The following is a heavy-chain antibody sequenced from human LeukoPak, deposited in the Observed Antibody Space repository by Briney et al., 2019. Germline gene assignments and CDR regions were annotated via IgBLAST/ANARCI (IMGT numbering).Heavy chain of an antibody. V-gene: IGHV3-48*02. CDR3: ARPRAYDTRDFDY. CDR1: GFTFSSYS. CDR2: ISSSSGTI. D-gene: IGHD3-22*01. Sequence: GGSLRLSCEASGFTFSSYSMSWVRQAPGKGLEWVSSISSSSGTIYYADSVRGRFTISRDNAKNSLYLQMNSLRDEDTAVYYCARPRAYDTRDFDYWGQGTLVTVSS. J-gene: IGHJ4*02.